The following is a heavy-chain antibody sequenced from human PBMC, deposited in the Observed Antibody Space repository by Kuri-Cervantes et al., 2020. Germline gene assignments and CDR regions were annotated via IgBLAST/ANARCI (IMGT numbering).Heavy chain of an antibody. CDR1: GFTFSSHA. CDR2: ISASGGST. J-gene: IGHJ3*02. CDR3: AKSNSWYAFDI. D-gene: IGHD6-13*01. Sequence: GESLKISCAASGFTFSSHAMSWVRQAPAKGLEWFSAISASGGSTYYADSVKGRFTISRDNSKNTLYLQMNSLRAEDTAVYYCAKSNSWYAFDIWGQGTMVTVSS. V-gene: IGHV3-23*01.